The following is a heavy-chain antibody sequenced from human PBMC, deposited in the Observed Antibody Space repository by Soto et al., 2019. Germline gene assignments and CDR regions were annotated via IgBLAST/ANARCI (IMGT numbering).Heavy chain of an antibody. Sequence: GGSLRLSCAASGFTFSSYAMSWVRQAPGKGLEWVSAISGSGGSTYYADSVKGRFTISRDNSKNTLYLQMNSLRAEDTAVYYCAKDEYDFWSGHYYMDGWGKRSTVTLSS. CDR3: AKDEYDFWSGHYYMDG. J-gene: IGHJ6*03. V-gene: IGHV3-23*01. CDR1: GFTFSSYA. CDR2: ISGSGGST. D-gene: IGHD3-3*01.